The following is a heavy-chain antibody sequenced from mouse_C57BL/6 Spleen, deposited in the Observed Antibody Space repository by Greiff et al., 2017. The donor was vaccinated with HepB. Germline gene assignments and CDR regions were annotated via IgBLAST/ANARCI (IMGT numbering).Heavy chain of an antibody. D-gene: IGHD2-5*01. Sequence: EVQLVESGPGLVKPSQSLSLTCSVTGYSITSGYYWNWIRQFPGNKLEWMGYISYDGSNNYNPSLKNRISITRDTSTNQFFLKLNSVTTEDTATYYCARDLDYYSNYGGVAWFAYWGQGTLVTVSA. J-gene: IGHJ3*01. CDR2: ISYDGSN. CDR3: ARDLDYYSNYGGVAWFAY. V-gene: IGHV3-6*01. CDR1: GYSITSGYY.